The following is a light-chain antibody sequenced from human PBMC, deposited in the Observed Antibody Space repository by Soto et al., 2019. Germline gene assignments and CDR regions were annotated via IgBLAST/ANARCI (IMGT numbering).Light chain of an antibody. CDR1: QSVSSW. Sequence: DIQMTQSPSTLSASIGDRVTITCRASQSVSSWLAWYQQKPGEAPKFLIYKASSLEIGVPSRFSVSGSGTEFTLTISSLQPDDFANYYCQQYNSYPFTFGPGTKVDIK. J-gene: IGKJ3*01. V-gene: IGKV1-5*03. CDR2: KAS. CDR3: QQYNSYPFT.